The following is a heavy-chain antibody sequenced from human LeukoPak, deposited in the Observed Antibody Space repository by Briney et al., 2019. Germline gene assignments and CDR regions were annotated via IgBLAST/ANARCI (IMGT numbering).Heavy chain of an antibody. V-gene: IGHV3-74*01. CDR3: ARTQYSGSKLDY. D-gene: IGHD1-26*01. CDR2: INSDGSST. J-gene: IGHJ4*02. CDR1: GFTFSSYW. Sequence: GGSLRLSCAASGFTFSSYWMHWVRQAPGKGLVWVSRINSDGSSTNYADSVKGRLTISRDNAKNTLYLQMNSLRAEDTAVFYCARTQYSGSKLDYWGQGILVTVSS.